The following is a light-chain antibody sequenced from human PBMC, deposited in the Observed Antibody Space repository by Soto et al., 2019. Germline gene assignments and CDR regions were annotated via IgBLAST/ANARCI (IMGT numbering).Light chain of an antibody. CDR2: DAS. CDR3: QHRSTWPYT. J-gene: IGKJ2*01. CDR1: QSISSY. Sequence: EIVLTQSPATLSLSPGERATLSCRASQSISSYLAWYQQKTGQAPRLLISDASNRATGIPARFSGSGSGTDFTLTISSLEPEDFAVYYCQHRSTWPYTFGQGTKLEIK. V-gene: IGKV3-11*01.